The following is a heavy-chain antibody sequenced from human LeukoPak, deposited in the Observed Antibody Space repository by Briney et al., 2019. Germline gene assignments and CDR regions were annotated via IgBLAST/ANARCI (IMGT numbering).Heavy chain of an antibody. D-gene: IGHD1-26*01. Sequence: QSGGSLRLSCAASGFTFSSYAMSWVRQAPGKGLEWLSAISVSGGTTYYVDSVKGRFTISRDNSKNTVYLQMNGLRAEDTAVYYCAKDRATSSGSYYGYFDYWGQGILVTVSP. V-gene: IGHV3-23*01. CDR2: ISVSGGTT. CDR1: GFTFSSYA. J-gene: IGHJ4*02. CDR3: AKDRATSSGSYYGYFDY.